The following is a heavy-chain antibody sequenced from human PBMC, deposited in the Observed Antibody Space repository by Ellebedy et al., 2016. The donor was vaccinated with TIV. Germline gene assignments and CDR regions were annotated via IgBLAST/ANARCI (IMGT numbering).Heavy chain of an antibody. CDR2: IGGDAVLT. J-gene: IGHJ4*02. D-gene: IGHD2/OR15-2a*01. Sequence: GGSLRLSXAASGFSFNIYAMNWVRQAPGKGLQWVSLIGGDAVLTYYADSVKGRFIISRDNSKNMLYLQMNSLRDDDTAIYYCTGNNSPFWGQGALVTVSS. V-gene: IGHV3-23*01. CDR1: GFSFNIYA. CDR3: TGNNSPF.